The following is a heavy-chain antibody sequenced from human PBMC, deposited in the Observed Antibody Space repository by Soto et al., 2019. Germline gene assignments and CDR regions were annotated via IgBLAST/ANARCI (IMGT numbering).Heavy chain of an antibody. V-gene: IGHV4-4*02. CDR2: IYHSGNT. D-gene: IGHD1-7*01. Sequence: SETLSLTCAVSGDSISRTNWWSWVRQPPGKGLEWIGEIYHSGNTNYNPSLKSRVTISVDTSKNQFSLKLTSVTAADTAVYYCARDSVPDWNCRILHYWGQGXLVTVSS. CDR3: ARDSVPDWNCRILHY. CDR1: GDSISRTNW. J-gene: IGHJ4*02.